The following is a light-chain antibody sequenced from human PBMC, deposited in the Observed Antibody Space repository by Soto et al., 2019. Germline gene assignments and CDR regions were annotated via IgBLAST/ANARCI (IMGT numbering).Light chain of an antibody. CDR1: QRVSSSF. CDR3: QQYGTSPRT. Sequence: EIVLTQSPGTLSLSPGERGTLSCRASQRVSSSFLGWYQQKPGQAPRLLIYGASFRATGIPARFSGSGSGTDFTLTISRLQPEDFAVYYCQQYGTSPRTFGQGTKVEIK. J-gene: IGKJ1*01. V-gene: IGKV3-20*01. CDR2: GAS.